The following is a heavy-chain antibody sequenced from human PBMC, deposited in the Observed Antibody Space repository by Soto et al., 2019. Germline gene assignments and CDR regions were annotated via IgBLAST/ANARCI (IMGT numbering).Heavy chain of an antibody. V-gene: IGHV1-69*01. D-gene: IGHD1-26*01. CDR3: ARVGHITNYGMAV. Sequence: QVQLVQSGAEVKKPGSSVKVSCEASGGTFSSYPINWVRQAPGQELERMGGIIPFFGTSTYAQKFQGRVTITADDSTSTAYMELRSLRSEDTAVYYCARVGHITNYGMAVWGQGTTVTVSS. J-gene: IGHJ6*02. CDR2: IIPFFGTS. CDR1: GGTFSSYP.